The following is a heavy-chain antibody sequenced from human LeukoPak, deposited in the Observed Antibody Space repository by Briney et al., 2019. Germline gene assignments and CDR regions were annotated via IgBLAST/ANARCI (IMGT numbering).Heavy chain of an antibody. CDR1: SFSFSTYG. CDR2: ISSGATDM. Sequence: AASLILFSSAASFSFSTYGMNWVGRVPRQGVEWLLYISSGATDMYYADSLSGRFTISRDNANNSLYLQMNSLRDEDTAVYYCARDLHYYVAMDVWGQGTTVTVSS. J-gene: IGHJ6*02. CDR3: ARDLHYYVAMDV. V-gene: IGHV3-48*02. D-gene: IGHD3-10*02.